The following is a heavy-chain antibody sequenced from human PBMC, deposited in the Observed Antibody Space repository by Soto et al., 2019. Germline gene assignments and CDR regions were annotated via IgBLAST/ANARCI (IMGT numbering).Heavy chain of an antibody. CDR3: ARRARADFYYMDV. CDR1: GFTRSVYS. J-gene: IGHJ6*03. CDR2: ISSNGVGT. D-gene: IGHD6-6*01. V-gene: IGHV3-64*01. Sequence: ESGGGLAQPGWSLRLSCAASGFTRSVYSMDWVRQAPGNGLEYGSGISSNGVGTYYANSGHGRFTLSRDHSKNTVYLQMGSLRPEDMAVYYCARRARADFYYMDVWGKGPTVTVSS.